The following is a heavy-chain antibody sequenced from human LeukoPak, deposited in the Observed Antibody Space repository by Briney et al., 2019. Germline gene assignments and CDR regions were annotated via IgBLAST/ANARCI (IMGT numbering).Heavy chain of an antibody. J-gene: IGHJ4*02. CDR3: ARAGVVHWLQDY. D-gene: IGHD3-9*01. CDR1: GFTFSSYW. CDR2: IQQGGSEK. V-gene: IGHV3-7*04. Sequence: GGSLRLSCAASGFTFSSYWMSWVRQAPGKGLEWVANIQQGGSEKYYVDSLKGRFTISRDNAQNSLFLQMNSLRAEDTAVYYCARAGVVHWLQDYWGQGTLVTSSS.